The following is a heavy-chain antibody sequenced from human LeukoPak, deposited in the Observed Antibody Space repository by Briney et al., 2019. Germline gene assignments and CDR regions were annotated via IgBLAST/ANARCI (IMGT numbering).Heavy chain of an antibody. CDR3: ARVQPDNNDEYNWFDP. CDR2: ISGTSGAR. D-gene: IGHD1-1*01. CDR1: GFTFKSYA. V-gene: IGHV3-23*01. J-gene: IGHJ5*02. Sequence: GGSLRLSCAASGFTFKSYAMTWVRQGPGRGLEWVSTISGTSGARSYADSAEGRFSISRDDSKNTLFLQMTSLRVEDTAVYFCARVQPDNNDEYNWFDPWAREPRSSSPQ.